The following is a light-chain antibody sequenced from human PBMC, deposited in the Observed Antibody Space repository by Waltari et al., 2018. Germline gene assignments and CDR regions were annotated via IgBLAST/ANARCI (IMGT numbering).Light chain of an antibody. CDR1: ALPKPY. CDR3: QSADSSGTYTV. V-gene: IGLV3-25*03. J-gene: IGLJ2*01. Sequence: SYELTPPPSVSVSPGQTARITCSGDALPKPYAYWYQQKPGQAPVLVIYKDSERPSGIPERFSGSSSGTTVTLTISGVQAEDEADYYCQSADSSGTYTVFGGGTKLTVL. CDR2: KDS.